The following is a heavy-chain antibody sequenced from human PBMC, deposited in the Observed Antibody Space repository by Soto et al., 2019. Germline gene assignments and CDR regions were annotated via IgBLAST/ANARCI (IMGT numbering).Heavy chain of an antibody. Sequence: EVQLVESGGGLVQPGGSLRLSCAASGFTFSSHLMHWVRQAPGKGLMYISRISSDGSTTYYADSVKGRFTISRDNAKNTLYLQMNSLRADDTAVYYCARDYDEADLSLYWGQGTLVTVSS. CDR3: ARDYDEADLSLY. CDR2: ISSDGSTT. V-gene: IGHV3-74*01. CDR1: GFTFSSHL. D-gene: IGHD3-16*01. J-gene: IGHJ4*02.